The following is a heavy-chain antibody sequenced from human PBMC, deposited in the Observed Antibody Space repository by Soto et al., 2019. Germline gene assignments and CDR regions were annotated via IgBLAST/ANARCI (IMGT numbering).Heavy chain of an antibody. V-gene: IGHV3-48*03. CDR1: GFTFSSYA. J-gene: IGHJ6*02. Sequence: PGGSLRLSCAASGFTFSSYAMSWVRQAPGKGLEWVSYISSSGSTIYYADSVKGRFTISRDNAKNSLYLQMNSLRAEDTAVYYCARSGIAAAGPRPYYYYYGMDVWGQGTTVTVSS. D-gene: IGHD6-13*01. CDR2: ISSSGSTI. CDR3: ARSGIAAAGPRPYYYYYGMDV.